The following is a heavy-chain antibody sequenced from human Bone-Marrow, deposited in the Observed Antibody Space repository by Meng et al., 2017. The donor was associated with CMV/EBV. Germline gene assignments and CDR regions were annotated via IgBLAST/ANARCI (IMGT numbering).Heavy chain of an antibody. J-gene: IGHJ6*02. CDR3: AKDVSRSLYQFHGMDV. CDR1: GFTFSSYS. CDR2: ISSSSYI. Sequence: GGSLRLSCAASGFTFSSYSMNWVRQAPGKGLEWVSSISSSSYIYYADSVKGRFTISRDNAKNSLYLQMNSLRAEDTAVYYCAKDVSRSLYQFHGMDVWGQGTTVTVSS. D-gene: IGHD3-16*01. V-gene: IGHV3-21*01.